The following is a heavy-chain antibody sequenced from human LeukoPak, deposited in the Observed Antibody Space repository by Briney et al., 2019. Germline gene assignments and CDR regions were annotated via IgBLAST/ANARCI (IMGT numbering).Heavy chain of an antibody. Sequence: PGGSQRLSCAASGFTFSTYPMHWVRQAPGKGLEWVAVISNDGSNKYYADPVKGRFTISRDNSKNTLYLQMNSLRAEDTAVYYCAKHSSGWYPGWGQGTLVTVSS. J-gene: IGHJ4*02. D-gene: IGHD6-19*01. CDR3: AKHSSGWYPG. CDR1: GFTFSTYP. V-gene: IGHV3-30*04. CDR2: ISNDGSNK.